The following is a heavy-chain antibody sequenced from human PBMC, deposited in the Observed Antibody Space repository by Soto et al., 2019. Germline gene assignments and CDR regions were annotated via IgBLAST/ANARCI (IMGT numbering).Heavy chain of an antibody. CDR2: INHSGST. D-gene: IGHD3-16*02. CDR3: ARGYRGEYDYIWGSYRYGFDY. J-gene: IGHJ4*02. Sequence: QVQLQQWGAGLLKPSETLSLTCAVYGGSFSGYYWSWIRQPPGKGLEWIGEINHSGSTNYNPSLKSRVTISVDTSKNQFSLKLSSVTAAETAVYYCARGYRGEYDYIWGSYRYGFDYWGQGTLVTVSS. CDR1: GGSFSGYY. V-gene: IGHV4-34*01.